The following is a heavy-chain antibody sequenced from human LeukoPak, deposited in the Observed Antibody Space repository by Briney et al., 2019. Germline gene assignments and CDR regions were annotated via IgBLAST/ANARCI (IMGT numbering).Heavy chain of an antibody. V-gene: IGHV3-30*02. Sequence: GGSLRLSCAASGFTFSSYGMHWVRQAPGKGLEGVAFIRYDGSNKYYADSVKGRFTISRDNSKNTLYLQMNSLRAEDTAVYYRAKDRELELWFDLWGQGTLVTVSS. CDR2: IRYDGSNK. CDR1: GFTFSSYG. D-gene: IGHD1-7*01. J-gene: IGHJ5*02. CDR3: AKDRELELWFDL.